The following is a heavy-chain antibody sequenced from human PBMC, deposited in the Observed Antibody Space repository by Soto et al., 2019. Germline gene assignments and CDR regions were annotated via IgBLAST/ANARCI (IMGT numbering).Heavy chain of an antibody. V-gene: IGHV3-23*01. CDR3: ANRLYSSGYY. D-gene: IGHD3-22*01. Sequence: GGSLRLSCAASGFTFSSYAISWVRQAPGKGLEXVSXXSXXXXXTXXADSVKGRFTISRDNSKNTLYLQMNSLRAEDTAVYYCANRLYSSGYYWGQGTLVTVSS. J-gene: IGHJ4*02. CDR1: GFTFSSYA. CDR2: XSXXXXXT.